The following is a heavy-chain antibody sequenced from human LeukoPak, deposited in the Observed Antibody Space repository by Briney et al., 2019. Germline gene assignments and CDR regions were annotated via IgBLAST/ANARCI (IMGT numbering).Heavy chain of an antibody. Sequence: PGGSLRLSCVAPGITFSRNAMSWVRQAPGKGLEWVSCISGSGTSTYYADSVKGRFTISRDNFKNTLYLRMNSLRAEDTAVYFCAKDESGFFGSPYYFDPWGQGTLVTVSS. V-gene: IGHV3-23*01. D-gene: IGHD3-10*01. CDR2: ISGSGTST. CDR3: AKDESGFFGSPYYFDP. J-gene: IGHJ4*02. CDR1: GITFSRNA.